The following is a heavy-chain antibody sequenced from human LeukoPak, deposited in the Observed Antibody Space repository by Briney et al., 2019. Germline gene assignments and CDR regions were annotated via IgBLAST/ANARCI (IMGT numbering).Heavy chain of an antibody. Sequence: GESLKISCKGSGYRFTDYWIGWVRQMPGKGLEWMAIIYPSDSDTRYSPSFQGQVTISADKSISTAYLQWSSLKASDTAMYYCARRSSSWYGGGSMDYYYYGMDVWGQGTTVTVSS. J-gene: IGHJ6*02. CDR2: IYPSDSDT. CDR1: GYRFTDYW. D-gene: IGHD6-13*01. V-gene: IGHV5-51*01. CDR3: ARRSSSWYGGGSMDYYYYGMDV.